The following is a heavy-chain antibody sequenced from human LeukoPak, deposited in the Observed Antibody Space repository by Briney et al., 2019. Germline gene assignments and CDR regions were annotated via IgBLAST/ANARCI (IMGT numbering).Heavy chain of an antibody. V-gene: IGHV1-8*01. CDR3: AIRYSSSWYVFSIKFDY. CDR2: MNPNSGNT. D-gene: IGHD6-13*01. J-gene: IGHJ4*02. CDR1: GYTFTSYD. Sequence: ASVKVSCKASGYTFTSYDINWVRQATGQGLEWMGWMNPNSGNTGYAQKFQGRVTMTRNTSISTAYMELSSLRSEDTAVYYCAIRYSSSWYVFSIKFDYWGQGTLVTVSS.